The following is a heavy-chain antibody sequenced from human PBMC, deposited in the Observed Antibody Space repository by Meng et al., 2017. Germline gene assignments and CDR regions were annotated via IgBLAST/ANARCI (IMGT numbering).Heavy chain of an antibody. Sequence: QGQRQQWGAGLLKPSETLSLTCAVYGGSFSGYYWSWIRQPPGKGLEWIGEINHSGSTNYNPSLKSRVTISVDTSKNQFSLKLSSVTAADTAVYYCARVGSFLRDYWGQGTLVTVSS. CDR2: INHSGST. CDR1: GGSFSGYY. J-gene: IGHJ4*02. CDR3: ARVGSFLRDY. D-gene: IGHD2/OR15-2a*01. V-gene: IGHV4-34*01.